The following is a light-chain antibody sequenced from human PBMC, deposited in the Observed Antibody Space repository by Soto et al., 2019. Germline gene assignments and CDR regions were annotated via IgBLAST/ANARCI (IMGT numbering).Light chain of an antibody. CDR3: RQRNSSPRGT. CDR1: QSLRATY. Sequence: DIVMTQSPATPSLSPGETATLSCRASQSLRATYVAWYQQRPGQAPRLLIYGASFRATGIPARFSGRGSGTDFTLTISSREPDDDAVYYYRQRNSSPRGTFGPGTKVDIK. V-gene: IGKV3-11*01. CDR2: GAS. J-gene: IGKJ1*01.